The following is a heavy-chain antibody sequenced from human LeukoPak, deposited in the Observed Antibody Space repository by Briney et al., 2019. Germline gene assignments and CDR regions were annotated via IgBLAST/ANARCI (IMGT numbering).Heavy chain of an antibody. J-gene: IGHJ6*03. CDR1: GFTFSSYG. Sequence: PGGSLRLSCAASGFTFSSYGMSWVRQAPGKGLEWVSAISGSGGSTYYADSVKGRFTISRDNSKNTLYLQMNSLRAEDTAVYYCAKMGVGYSYYYYYMDVWGKGTTVTISS. CDR3: AKMGVGYSYYYYYMDV. CDR2: ISGSGGST. D-gene: IGHD5-18*01. V-gene: IGHV3-23*01.